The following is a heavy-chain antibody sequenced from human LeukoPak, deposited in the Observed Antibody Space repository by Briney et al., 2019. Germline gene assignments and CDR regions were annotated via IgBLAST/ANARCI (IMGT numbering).Heavy chain of an antibody. Sequence: PGGSLRLSCTAWGFTFSSYWMSWVRQAPGKGLEWVANIKEDGSEKYYVDSVKGRFTISRDNAKNSLYLQMNSLRAEDTAVYYCARDGSSWTTYYYYYMDVWGKGTTVTVSS. CDR2: IKEDGSEK. V-gene: IGHV3-7*01. CDR1: GFTFSSYW. CDR3: ARDGSSWTTYYYYYMDV. D-gene: IGHD6-13*01. J-gene: IGHJ6*03.